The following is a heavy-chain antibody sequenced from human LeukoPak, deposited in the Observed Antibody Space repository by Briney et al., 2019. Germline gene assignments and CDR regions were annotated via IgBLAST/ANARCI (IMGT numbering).Heavy chain of an antibody. Sequence: SETLSLTCTVSGGSISSYYWSWIRQPPGKGLEWIGYIYYSGSTNYNPSLKSRVTISVDTSKNQFSLKLSSVTAADMAVYYCARDLGVIYDSSGYYYYYGMDVWGQGTTVTVSS. J-gene: IGHJ6*02. D-gene: IGHD3-22*01. CDR3: ARDLGVIYDSSGYYYYYGMDV. CDR1: GGSISSYY. V-gene: IGHV4-59*01. CDR2: IYYSGST.